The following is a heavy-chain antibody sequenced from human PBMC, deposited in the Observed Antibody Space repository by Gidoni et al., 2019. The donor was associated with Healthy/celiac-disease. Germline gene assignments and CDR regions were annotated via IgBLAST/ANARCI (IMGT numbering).Heavy chain of an antibody. CDR2: IIPIFGTA. Sequence: QVQLVQSGAEVKKPGSSVKVSCKASGGTFSSYAISWVRQAPGRGLEWMGGIIPIFGTANYAQKSRGRVTITAAEATSTATRELSSRRCEDTAVYYCERDRGGSSWYTALFAYWGQGTLVTVSS. D-gene: IGHD6-13*01. V-gene: IGHV1-69*01. J-gene: IGHJ4*02. CDR3: ERDRGGSSWYTALFAY. CDR1: GGTFSSYA.